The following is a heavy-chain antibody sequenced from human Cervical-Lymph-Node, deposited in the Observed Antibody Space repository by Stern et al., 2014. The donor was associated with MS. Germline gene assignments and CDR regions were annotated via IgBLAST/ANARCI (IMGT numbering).Heavy chain of an antibody. CDR1: GFSLSATGMG. J-gene: IGHJ4*02. CDR3: AHSPGSRFDH. Sequence: QNNLKESGARLVKPTQTLTLTCTFSGFSLSATGMGVGRIRQPPGKALEWLALIYWDEDKLSSPSLKNRLSITKDTSKNQVVFTMPNMDPVDTATYYCAHSPGSRFDHWGQGTLVTVSS. V-gene: IGHV2-5*02. CDR2: IYWDEDK. D-gene: IGHD1-26*01.